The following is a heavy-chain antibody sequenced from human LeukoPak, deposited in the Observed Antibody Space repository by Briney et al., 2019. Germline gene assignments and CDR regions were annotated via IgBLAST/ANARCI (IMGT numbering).Heavy chain of an antibody. CDR1: GYSISSGYF. J-gene: IGHJ4*02. CDR3: ARQDSSGYYGQYY. D-gene: IGHD3-22*01. CDR2: IYQSETA. V-gene: IGHV4-38-2*02. Sequence: SETLSLTCTVSGYSISSGYFWGWMRQPPGKGLEWIGSIYQSETAHYNPSLKSRVTISVDTSKNQFSLKLSSVTAADTAVYYCARQDSSGYYGQYYWGQGTLVTVSS.